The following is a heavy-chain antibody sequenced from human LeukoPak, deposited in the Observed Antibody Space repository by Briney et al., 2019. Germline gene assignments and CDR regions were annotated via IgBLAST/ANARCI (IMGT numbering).Heavy chain of an antibody. CDR3: ARDFVWQQLVKLNWFDP. J-gene: IGHJ5*02. Sequence: SETLSLTCIVSGGSISSSNYYWGWIRQSPGKGLEWIGSIYSRGSTYYNPSLKSRVIVSSDMSKNQFSLMLNSVTAADTAVYYCARDFVWQQLVKLNWFDPWGQGTLVTVSS. V-gene: IGHV4-39*07. CDR2: IYSRGST. D-gene: IGHD6-13*01. CDR1: GGSISSSNYY.